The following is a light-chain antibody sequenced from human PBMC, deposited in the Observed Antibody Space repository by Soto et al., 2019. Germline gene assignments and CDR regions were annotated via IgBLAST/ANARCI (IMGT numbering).Light chain of an antibody. J-gene: IGKJ2*01. CDR1: HVISSW. V-gene: IGKV1-12*01. Sequence: DLQMTQSPSSVSASVGDRVTITCRAGHVISSWLAWYQQKPGKAPKLLIYAASRLQSGVPSRFSVSESGADFSLTISSLQPVDVATYYCQQTNDFPYTFGQGTKLAIK. CDR2: AAS. CDR3: QQTNDFPYT.